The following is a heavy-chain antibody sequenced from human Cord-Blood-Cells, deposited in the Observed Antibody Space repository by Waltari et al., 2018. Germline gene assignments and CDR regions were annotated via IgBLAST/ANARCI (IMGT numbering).Heavy chain of an antibody. Sequence: QVQLQQWGAGLLKPSETLSLTCAVYGGSFSGYYWSWIRQPPGKGLEWIGEIKHSGTANYNPSLKSRVTISVDTSKNQFSLKLSSVTAADTAVYYCARGRYYGSGSYYYFDYWGQGTLVTVSS. J-gene: IGHJ4*02. CDR2: IKHSGTA. D-gene: IGHD3-10*01. CDR3: ARGRYYGSGSYYYFDY. CDR1: GGSFSGYY. V-gene: IGHV4-34*01.